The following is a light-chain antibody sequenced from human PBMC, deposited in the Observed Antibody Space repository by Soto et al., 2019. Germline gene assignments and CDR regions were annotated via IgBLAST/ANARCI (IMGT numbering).Light chain of an antibody. J-gene: IGKJ1*01. CDR3: QQYNNWPRT. Sequence: EIVMTQSPATLSVSPGERATLSCRASQSVSSNLAWYQQKPGQAPRLLIYDASTRVTGFPARFSGSGSGTDFTLTISGLQSEDFAVYYCQQYNNWPRTFGQGTKVDIK. CDR2: DAS. V-gene: IGKV3-15*01. CDR1: QSVSSN.